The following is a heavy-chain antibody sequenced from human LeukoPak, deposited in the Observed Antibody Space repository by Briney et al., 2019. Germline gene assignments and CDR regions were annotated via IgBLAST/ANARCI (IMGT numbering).Heavy chain of an antibody. Sequence: GALRLSCAASGFTFSDYYMSGIRQARGKGLEWISYISSSGSTEYYADSVKGRFPLSRDTAKNSLYLHMNSLRAEATAVYYCARGGILITFGAIDYSGQGTLVAVSS. CDR1: GFTFSDYY. CDR2: ISSSGSTE. D-gene: IGHD3-16*01. J-gene: IGHJ4*02. CDR3: ARGGILITFGAIDY. V-gene: IGHV3-11*04.